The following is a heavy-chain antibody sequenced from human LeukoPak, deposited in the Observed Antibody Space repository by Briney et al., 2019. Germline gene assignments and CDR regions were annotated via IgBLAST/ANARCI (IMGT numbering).Heavy chain of an antibody. CDR3: AGSIPVAGLEY. V-gene: IGHV3-33*01. J-gene: IGHJ4*02. D-gene: IGHD6-19*01. Sequence: QPGGPLRLSGAASGFTFISYGMHGVGQAPGKGLEWVAVIWSDGRDRNSAGSVRGRFTISRDNSQDTLYLQMNTLRVEDTAVYYCAGSIPVAGLEYWGQGTLVTVSS. CDR2: IWSDGRDR. CDR1: GFTFISYG.